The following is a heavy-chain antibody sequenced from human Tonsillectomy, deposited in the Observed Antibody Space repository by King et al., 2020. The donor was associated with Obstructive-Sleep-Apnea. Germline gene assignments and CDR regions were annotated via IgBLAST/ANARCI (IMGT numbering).Heavy chain of an antibody. Sequence: QLQESGPGLVKPSETLSLMCTVSGGSISSYYWSWIRQPPGKGLEWIGYIYYSGSTNYNPSLKSRATISVDTSKNQFSLKLSYVTAADTAVYYCARDPSSSYGGMDVWGQGTTVTVSS. D-gene: IGHD2-15*01. V-gene: IGHV4-59*01. J-gene: IGHJ6*02. CDR3: ARDPSSSYGGMDV. CDR2: IYYSGST. CDR1: GGSISSYY.